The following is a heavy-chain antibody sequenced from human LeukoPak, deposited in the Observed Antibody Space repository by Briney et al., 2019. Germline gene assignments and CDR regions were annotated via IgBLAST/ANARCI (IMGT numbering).Heavy chain of an antibody. D-gene: IGHD6-13*01. CDR1: GASISSYY. J-gene: IGHJ4*02. V-gene: IGHV4-59*01. CDR2: IYNSGNT. Sequence: SETLSLTCTVSGASISSYYWSWIRQPPGKGLEWLGYIYNSGNTNYNPSVKSRVTISVDTSKNQFSLKLSSVTAADTAVYYCARFIAAAAYDYWGQGTLVTVSS. CDR3: ARFIAAAAYDY.